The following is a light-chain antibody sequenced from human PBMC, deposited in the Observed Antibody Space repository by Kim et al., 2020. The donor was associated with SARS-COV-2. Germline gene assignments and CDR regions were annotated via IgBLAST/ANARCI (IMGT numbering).Light chain of an antibody. CDR2: EVS. J-gene: IGLJ2*01. CDR3: CSYAGSNTFVI. Sequence: QSITISCTGTRPDVGNYNLVSWYQQRPGKAPKLIIFEVSKRPSGVSNRFSGSKSGDTASLTISGLQAEDESEYYCCSYAGSNTFVIFGGGTQLTVL. V-gene: IGLV2-23*02. CDR1: RPDVGNYNL.